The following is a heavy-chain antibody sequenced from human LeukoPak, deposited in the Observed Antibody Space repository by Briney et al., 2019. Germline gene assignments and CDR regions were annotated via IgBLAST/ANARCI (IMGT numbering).Heavy chain of an antibody. J-gene: IGHJ5*02. CDR1: GYTFTSYG. CDR2: ISAYNGNT. CDR3: AREYRFDWLYKTFAP. Sequence: GESLKISCKASGYTFTSYGISWVRQAPGQGLEWMGWISAYNGNTNYAQKLQGRVTMTTDTSTSTAYMELSSLRSDDTAVYYCAREYRFDWLYKTFAPWGQGTLVIVSS. D-gene: IGHD3-9*01. V-gene: IGHV1-18*01.